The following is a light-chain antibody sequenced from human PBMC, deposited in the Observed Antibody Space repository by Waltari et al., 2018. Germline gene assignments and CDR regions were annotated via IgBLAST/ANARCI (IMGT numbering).Light chain of an antibody. CDR3: QTGGHGTWV. Sequence: QLVVTQSSSASASLGASVKLPCTLDSGHSNNILAWLQQQPEKGPRYLMKINSDGRHSKGDEIPDRFSGSSSGADRYLTISNLQSEDEGDYYCQTGGHGTWVFGGGTKLTVL. CDR2: INSDGRH. J-gene: IGLJ3*02. CDR1: SGHSNNI. V-gene: IGLV4-69*01.